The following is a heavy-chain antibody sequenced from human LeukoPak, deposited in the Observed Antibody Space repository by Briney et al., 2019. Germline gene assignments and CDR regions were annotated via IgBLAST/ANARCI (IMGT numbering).Heavy chain of an antibody. V-gene: IGHV7-4-1*02. D-gene: IGHD1-26*01. CDR1: GYTFTSYA. CDR2: INTNTGNP. CDR3: ARGAAGSYYEGYYFDY. Sequence: ASVKVSCKASGYTFTSYAMNWVRQAPGQGLEWMGWINTNTGNPTYAQGFTGPFVFSLDTSVSTAYLQISSLKAEDTAVYYCARGAAGSYYEGYYFDYWGQGTLVTVSS. J-gene: IGHJ4*02.